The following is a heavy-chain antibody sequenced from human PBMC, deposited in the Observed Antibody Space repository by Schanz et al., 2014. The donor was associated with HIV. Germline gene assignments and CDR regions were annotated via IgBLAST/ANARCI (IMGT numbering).Heavy chain of an antibody. Sequence: QVQLVESGGGVVQPGRSLRLSCAPSGFTFSSFGMHWARQAPGKGLEWVAVISYDGSNKYYVDSVKGRFTISRDNAKNSLYLQMDSLRAEDTAVYFCAKDSRLEWLNPYNYYGMDVWGQGTTVTVS. V-gene: IGHV3-30*18. CDR2: ISYDGSNK. J-gene: IGHJ6*02. CDR3: AKDSRLEWLNPYNYYGMDV. CDR1: GFTFSSFG. D-gene: IGHD3-3*01.